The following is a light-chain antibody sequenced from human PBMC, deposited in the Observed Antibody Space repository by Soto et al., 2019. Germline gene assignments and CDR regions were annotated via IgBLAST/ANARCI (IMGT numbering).Light chain of an antibody. V-gene: IGKV3-20*01. Sequence: EIVLTQSPGTLSLSPGERATLYCRASQSISGFIAWHQQKPGQAPRLHIYGASNRATGIPDRFSGSGSGTEFTLTISRLEPEDFAVYYCQQYDNSPLIYTFGQGTKLEIK. CDR3: QQYDNSPLIYT. J-gene: IGKJ2*01. CDR2: GAS. CDR1: QSISGF.